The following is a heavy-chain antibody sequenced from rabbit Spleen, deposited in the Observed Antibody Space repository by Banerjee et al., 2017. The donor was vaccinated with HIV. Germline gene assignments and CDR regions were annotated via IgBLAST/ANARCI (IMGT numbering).Heavy chain of an antibody. V-gene: IGHV1S40*01. CDR3: ARDGAGDGGAGYDEDFYFNL. Sequence: LEESGGDLVKPGASLTLTCTASGVSFSTNHYMCWVRQAPGKGLELIACIYTGSSGSTYYARWAKGRFTISKASSTTVTLEMTGLTAADTATYFCARDGAGDGGAGYDEDFYFNLWGQGTLVTVS. CDR2: IYTGSSGST. D-gene: IGHD6-1*01. J-gene: IGHJ4*01. CDR1: GVSFSTNHY.